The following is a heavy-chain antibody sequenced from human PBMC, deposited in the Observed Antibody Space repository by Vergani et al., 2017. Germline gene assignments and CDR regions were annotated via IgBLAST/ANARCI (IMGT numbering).Heavy chain of an antibody. Sequence: QVQLVQSGAEVKKPGASVKVSCKASGYTFTSYYMHWVRQAPGQGLEWMGIINPSGGSTNYAQKLQGRVTMTTDTSTSTAYMELRSLRSDDTAVYYCARGGGYCSSTSCYDYYYGMDVWGQGTTVTVSS. D-gene: IGHD2-2*01. J-gene: IGHJ6*02. CDR1: GYTFTSYY. V-gene: IGHV1-46*01. CDR2: INPSGGST. CDR3: ARGGGYCSSTSCYDYYYGMDV.